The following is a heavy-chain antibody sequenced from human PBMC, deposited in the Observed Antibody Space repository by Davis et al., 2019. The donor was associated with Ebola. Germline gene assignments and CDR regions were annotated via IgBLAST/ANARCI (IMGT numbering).Heavy chain of an antibody. CDR1: GFTFSTYS. CDR2: ISSDSDYI. J-gene: IGHJ4*02. Sequence: GGSLRLSCAASGFTFSTYSMSWVRQAPGKGLEWVSSISSDSDYIYYADSAKGRFTISRDNAKNSLYLQMNSLRDEDTAVYYCEWYYSGYWGQGTLVTVSS. D-gene: IGHD2-15*01. CDR3: EWYYSGY. V-gene: IGHV3-21*01.